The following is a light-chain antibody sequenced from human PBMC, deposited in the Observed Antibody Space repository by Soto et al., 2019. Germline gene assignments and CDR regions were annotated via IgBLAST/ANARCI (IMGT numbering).Light chain of an antibody. Sequence: QSALTQPASVSGSPGQSITISCTGTSSDVGGYNYVSWYQQHPGKAPKLMIYEVSNRPSGVSNRFSGSKSGNTPSLTVSGLQADDEALYYCSSYAGNNNFLFGGGTKLTVL. V-gene: IGLV2-14*01. CDR3: SSYAGNNNFL. CDR1: SSDVGGYNY. CDR2: EVS. J-gene: IGLJ2*01.